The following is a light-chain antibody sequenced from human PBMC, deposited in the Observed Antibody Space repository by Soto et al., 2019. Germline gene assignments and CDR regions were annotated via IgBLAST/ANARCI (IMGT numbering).Light chain of an antibody. CDR3: QQYNNWTRGT. Sequence: EIVMTQSPATLSVSPGERATLSCRASQSVSSNLAWYQQKPGQAPRLLIYGASTRATGIPARFSGSGSGTEFNLTISSLQSEYFAVDYCQQYNNWTRGTFGQGTKLEIK. J-gene: IGKJ2*02. CDR1: QSVSSN. V-gene: IGKV3-15*01. CDR2: GAS.